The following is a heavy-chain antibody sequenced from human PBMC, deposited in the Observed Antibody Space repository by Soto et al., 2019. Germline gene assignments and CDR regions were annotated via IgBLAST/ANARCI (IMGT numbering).Heavy chain of an antibody. CDR3: RQENLWSEYYFDY. D-gene: IGHD3-10*02. V-gene: IGHV4-4*07. Sequence: SETLSLTCTVSGGSISSYYWSWIRQPAGKGLEWIGRIYTSGSTNYNPSLKSRVTMSVDTSKNQFSLKLSSVTAADMAVYYCRQENLWSEYYFDYWGQGTLVTVSS. CDR1: GGSISSYY. J-gene: IGHJ4*02. CDR2: IYTSGST.